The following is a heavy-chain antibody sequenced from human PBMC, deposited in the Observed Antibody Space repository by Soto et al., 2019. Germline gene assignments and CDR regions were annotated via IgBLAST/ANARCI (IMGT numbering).Heavy chain of an antibody. Sequence: GGSLRLSCAASGFTFSSYSMNWVRQAPGKGLEWVSYISSSSSTIYYADSVKGRFTISRDNAKNSLYLQMNSLRAEDTAVYYCARVCIGSSWPKPDNNWFDPWGQGTLVTVSS. J-gene: IGHJ5*02. V-gene: IGHV3-48*01. CDR1: GFTFSSYS. CDR2: ISSSSSTI. D-gene: IGHD6-13*01. CDR3: ARVCIGSSWPKPDNNWFDP.